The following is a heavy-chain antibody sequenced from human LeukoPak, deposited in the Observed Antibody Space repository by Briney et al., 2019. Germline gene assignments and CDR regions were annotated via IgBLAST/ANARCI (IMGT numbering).Heavy chain of an antibody. CDR1: GFTFSSYS. D-gene: IGHD1-26*01. CDR2: ISSSSSYI. J-gene: IGHJ3*02. Sequence: GGSLRLSCAASGFTFSSYSMNWVRQAPGKGLEWVSSISSSSSYIYYADSVKGRFTISRDNAKNSLYLQMNSLRAEDTAVYYCARHSGSYYDGDDAFDIWGQGTMVTVSS. V-gene: IGHV3-21*01. CDR3: ARHSGSYYDGDDAFDI.